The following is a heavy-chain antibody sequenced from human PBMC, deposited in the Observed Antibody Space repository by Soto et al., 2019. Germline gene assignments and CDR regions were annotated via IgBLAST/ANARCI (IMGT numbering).Heavy chain of an antibody. D-gene: IGHD3-22*01. Sequence: GGSLRLSCAASGFTFDDYAMHWVRQAPGKGLEWVSGISWNIGSIGYADSVKGRFTISRDNAKNSLYLQMNSLRAEDTALYYCAKVNEYDSSGPGALDYWGQGTLVNVSP. CDR1: GFTFDDYA. CDR3: AKVNEYDSSGPGALDY. V-gene: IGHV3-9*01. CDR2: ISWNIGSI. J-gene: IGHJ4*02.